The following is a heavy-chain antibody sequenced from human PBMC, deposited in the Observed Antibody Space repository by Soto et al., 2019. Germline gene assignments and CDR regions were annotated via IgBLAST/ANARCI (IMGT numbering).Heavy chain of an antibody. CDR1: GFTFGNAW. V-gene: IGHV3-15*07. J-gene: IGHJ6*01. CDR2: IKSNADGGTA. CDR3: TTNLVGLHQDV. Sequence: GGSLRLSCVASGFTFGNAWMHWVRQAPGKGLEWVGRIKSNADGGTAAYAEPVRGRFIISRDDSKNTLYLQMNSLKTEDTAVYYCTTNLVGLHQDVWGQGTTVTVSS. D-gene: IGHD6-6*01.